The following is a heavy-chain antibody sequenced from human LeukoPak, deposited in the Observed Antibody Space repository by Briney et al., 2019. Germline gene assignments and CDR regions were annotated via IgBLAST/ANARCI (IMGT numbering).Heavy chain of an antibody. Sequence: ASVKVSCKASGYTFTSYAMHWVRQAPGQRLEWMGWINAGNGNTKYSQKFQGRVTITRDTSASTAYMELSSLRFEDTAVYYCARADILTGAFDYWGQGTLVTVPS. CDR3: ARADILTGAFDY. CDR2: INAGNGNT. CDR1: GYTFTSYA. V-gene: IGHV1-3*01. J-gene: IGHJ4*02. D-gene: IGHD3-9*01.